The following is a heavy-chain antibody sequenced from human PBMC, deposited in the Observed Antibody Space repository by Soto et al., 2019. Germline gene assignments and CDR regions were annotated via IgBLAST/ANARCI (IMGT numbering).Heavy chain of an antibody. V-gene: IGHV3-33*01. CDR1: GFTFSIYG. J-gene: IGHJ1*01. CDR3: XXXXXXXXXXXXXX. CDR2: IWYDGSNQ. Sequence: QVQLVESGGGVVQPGRSLRLSCVVSGFTFSIYGMHWVRQSPGKGLEWVAVIWYDGSNQYYADSVEGRFTISRDNSKNTLYLXXXXXXXXXXXXXXXXXXXXXXXXXXXXXWGQGTLVTVSS.